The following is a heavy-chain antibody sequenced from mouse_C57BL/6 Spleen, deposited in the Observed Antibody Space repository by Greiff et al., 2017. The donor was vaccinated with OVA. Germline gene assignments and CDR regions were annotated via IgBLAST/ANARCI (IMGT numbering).Heavy chain of an antibody. V-gene: IGHV1-64*01. CDR2: IHPNSGST. J-gene: IGHJ1*03. D-gene: IGHD1-1*01. Sequence: QVQLQQPGAELVKPGASVKLSCKASGYTFTSYWMHWVKQRPGQGLEWIGMIHPNSGSTNYNEKFKSKATLTVDKSSSTAYMQLSSLTSEDSAVYYCARPTTVVASWYFDVWGTGTTVTVSS. CDR3: ARPTTVVASWYFDV. CDR1: GYTFTSYW.